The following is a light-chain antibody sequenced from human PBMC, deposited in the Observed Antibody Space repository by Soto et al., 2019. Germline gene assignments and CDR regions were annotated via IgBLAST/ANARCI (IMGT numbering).Light chain of an antibody. CDR1: QDISNH. V-gene: IGKV1-12*01. CDR2: DAS. J-gene: IGKJ5*01. Sequence: DIQMTQSPSSLSASVGDRVTITCQATQDISNHLNWYQQKPGKAPKVLIYDASTLESGVPSRFSGSGSGTDFTLTISSLQPEDFATYYCQQANSFPITFGQGTRLEIK. CDR3: QQANSFPIT.